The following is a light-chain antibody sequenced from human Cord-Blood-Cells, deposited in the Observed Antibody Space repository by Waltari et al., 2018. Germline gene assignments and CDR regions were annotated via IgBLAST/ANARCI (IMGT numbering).Light chain of an antibody. Sequence: EIVLTQSPGTLSLSPGESATLSCRASQSVSISYLAWYQQKPGQAPRLLIYGASSRATGIPDRFSGSGSGTDFTLTISRLEPEDFAVYYCQQYGSSFTFGPGTKVDIK. CDR1: QSVSISY. V-gene: IGKV3-20*01. J-gene: IGKJ3*01. CDR3: QQYGSSFT. CDR2: GAS.